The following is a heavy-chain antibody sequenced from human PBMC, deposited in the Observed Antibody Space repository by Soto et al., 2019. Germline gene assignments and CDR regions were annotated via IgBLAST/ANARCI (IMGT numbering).Heavy chain of an antibody. V-gene: IGHV2-5*02. CDR3: AHIFSIYNWFDP. D-gene: IGHD3-9*01. J-gene: IGHJ5*02. CDR2: IYWDDDK. CDR1: GFSLSTSGVG. Sequence: QITLKESGPTLVKPTQTRTLTCTFSGFSLSTSGVGVGWIRQPPGKALAWLAVIYWDDDKRYSPSLKSRLTITKDTSKNQVVLTMTNMDPVDTATYYCAHIFSIYNWFDPWGQGTLVTVSS.